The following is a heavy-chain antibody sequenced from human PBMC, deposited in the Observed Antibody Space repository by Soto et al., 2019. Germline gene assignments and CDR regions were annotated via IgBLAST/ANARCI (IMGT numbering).Heavy chain of an antibody. D-gene: IGHD3-22*01. CDR2: IFSNDEK. V-gene: IGHV2-26*01. J-gene: IGHJ5*02. CDR1: GFSLSNARMG. CDR3: ARMGSDDSSGYYRGNWFDP. Sequence: QVTLKESGPVLVKPTETLTLTCTVSGFSLSNARMGVSWIRQPPGKALEWLAHIFSNDEKSYSTSLKSRLTISKDTSKSQVVLTMTNMDPVDTATYYCARMGSDDSSGYYRGNWFDPWGQGTLVTVSS.